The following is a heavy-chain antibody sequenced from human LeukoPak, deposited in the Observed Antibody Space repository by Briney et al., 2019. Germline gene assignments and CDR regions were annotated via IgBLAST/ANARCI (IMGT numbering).Heavy chain of an antibody. J-gene: IGHJ5*02. D-gene: IGHD2-2*01. CDR1: GFTFSSYW. Sequence: GGSLRLSCAASGFTFSSYWMSWVRQAPGKGLEWVANIKQYGSEKYYVDSVKGRFTISRDNAKNSLYLQMNSLRAEDTAVYYCARDDCSSISFYHNWFDPWGQGTLVTVSS. CDR2: IKQYGSEK. V-gene: IGHV3-7*01. CDR3: ARDDCSSISFYHNWFDP.